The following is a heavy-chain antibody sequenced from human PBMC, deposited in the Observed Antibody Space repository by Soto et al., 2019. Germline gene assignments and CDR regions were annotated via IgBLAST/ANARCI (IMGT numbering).Heavy chain of an antibody. Sequence: VGSLRISCAASGFTFSSYAMSWVRQAPGKWLEWVSSVSAGGDMTYYSDSVKGRFTISRDNSNNALFVQMNSLRIEDTALYYCARGDRGGSGSPASYYYSGLDVWGQGTTVTVSS. CDR1: GFTFSSYA. V-gene: IGHV3-23*01. CDR2: VSAGGDMT. D-gene: IGHD3-10*01. J-gene: IGHJ6*02. CDR3: ARGDRGGSGSPASYYYSGLDV.